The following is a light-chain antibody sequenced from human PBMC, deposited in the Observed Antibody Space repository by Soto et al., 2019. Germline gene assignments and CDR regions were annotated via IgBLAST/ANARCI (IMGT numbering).Light chain of an antibody. Sequence: QSVLTQPASVSGSPGQSITISCTGTSSDVGSYNLVSWYQQHPGKAPKLMIYEGSKRPSGVSNRFSGSKSGNTASLTSSGLQAEDEADYYCCSYAGSSTPWVFGGGTKLTVL. CDR2: EGS. V-gene: IGLV2-23*01. CDR3: CSYAGSSTPWV. J-gene: IGLJ3*02. CDR1: SSDVGSYNL.